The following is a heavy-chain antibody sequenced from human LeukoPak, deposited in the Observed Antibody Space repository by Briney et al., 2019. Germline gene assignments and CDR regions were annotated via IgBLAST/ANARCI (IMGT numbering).Heavy chain of an antibody. Sequence: GGSLRLSCAASGFTFSNAWMSWVRQAPGKGLEWVCRIKSKTDGGTTDYAAPVKGRFTISRDDSKNTLYLQMNSLRAEDTAVYYCAKERDSGWFDPWDQGTLVTVSS. V-gene: IGHV3-15*01. CDR3: AKERDSGWFDP. CDR1: GFTFSNAW. CDR2: IKSKTDGGTT. D-gene: IGHD1-26*01. J-gene: IGHJ5*02.